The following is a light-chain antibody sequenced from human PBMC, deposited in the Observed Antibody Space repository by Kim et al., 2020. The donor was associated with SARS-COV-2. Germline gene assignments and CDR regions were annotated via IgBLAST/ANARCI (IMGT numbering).Light chain of an antibody. CDR1: QSVTSN. CDR2: GAS. CDR3: QQYNNWPYT. J-gene: IGKJ2*01. V-gene: IGKV3-15*01. Sequence: SVSPGERATRYCKASQSVTSNLAWYQQKAGQAPRLLIYGASTRATGIQAGFSGSGSGTEFTLTISSLQSEDFAVYYCQQYNNWPYTFGQGTKLEIK.